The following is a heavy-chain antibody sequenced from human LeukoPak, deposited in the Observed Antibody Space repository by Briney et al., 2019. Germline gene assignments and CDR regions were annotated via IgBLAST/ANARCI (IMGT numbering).Heavy chain of an antibody. J-gene: IGHJ6*02. Sequence: PSETLSLTCTVSGGSISSSSYYWGWIRQPPGKGLEWIGSIYYSGSTYYNPSLKSRVTISVDTSKNQFSLKLSSVTAADTAVYYCARDQNYYYYGMDVWGQGTTVTVSS. CDR1: GGSISSSSYY. V-gene: IGHV4-39*07. CDR2: IYYSGST. CDR3: ARDQNYYYYGMDV.